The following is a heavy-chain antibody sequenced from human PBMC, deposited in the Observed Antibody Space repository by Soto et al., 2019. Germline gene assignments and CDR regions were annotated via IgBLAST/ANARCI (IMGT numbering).Heavy chain of an antibody. Sequence: SETLSLTCAVYGGSFSGYYWSWIRQPPGKGLEWIGEINHSGSTNYNPSLKSRVTIPVDTSKNQFSLKLSSVTAADTAVYYCATYLDCSGGSCYSGFDYWGQGTLVTVSS. CDR3: ATYLDCSGGSCYSGFDY. J-gene: IGHJ4*02. V-gene: IGHV4-34*01. CDR2: INHSGST. CDR1: GGSFSGYY. D-gene: IGHD2-15*01.